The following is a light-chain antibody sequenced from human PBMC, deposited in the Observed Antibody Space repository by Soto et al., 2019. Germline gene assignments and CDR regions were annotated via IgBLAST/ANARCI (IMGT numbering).Light chain of an antibody. Sequence: DIVMTQSPDSLAVSLGERATINCKSSQSVSYTSGGKNYLAWYQQKPGQPPQLLISWASTRESVVPDRFSGSGSGTDFTLTISSLQAEDVAVYYCQQYYSNSYTFGQGTKLEIK. CDR3: QQYYSNSYT. CDR2: WAS. CDR1: QSVSYTSGGKNY. J-gene: IGKJ2*01. V-gene: IGKV4-1*01.